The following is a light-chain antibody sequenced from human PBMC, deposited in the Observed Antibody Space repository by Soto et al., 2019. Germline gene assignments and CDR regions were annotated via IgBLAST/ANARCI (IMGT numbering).Light chain of an antibody. J-gene: IGLJ3*02. CDR2: GNS. V-gene: IGLV1-40*01. CDR1: SSNIGAGYD. Sequence: QSVLTQPPSVSGAPGQRVTISCTGGSSNIGAGYDVHWYRQFPGTAPKLLVYGNSNRPSGISDRFSASKSGSSASLAITGLQGEDGAYFFFPSYGTSLRAWVFGGGTKLTVL. CDR3: PSYGTSLRAWV.